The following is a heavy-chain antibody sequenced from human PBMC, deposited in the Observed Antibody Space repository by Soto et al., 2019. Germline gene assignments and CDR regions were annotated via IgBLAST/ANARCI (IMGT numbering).Heavy chain of an antibody. J-gene: IGHJ4*02. Sequence: EVQLVESGGGLVQPGGSLRLSCVASGFTFNYYWMHWVRQAPGKGLMWVSRLQTDGSHPDYADSVKGRFTISRDNAMNTLYLQMTNLRARDTAVYICARGGGPEYWGQGTLVTGSS. D-gene: IGHD2-15*01. CDR3: ARGGGPEY. CDR2: LQTDGSHP. V-gene: IGHV3-74*01. CDR1: GFTFNYYW.